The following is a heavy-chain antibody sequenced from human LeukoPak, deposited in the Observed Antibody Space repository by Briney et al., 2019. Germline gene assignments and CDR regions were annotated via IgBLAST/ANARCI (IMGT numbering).Heavy chain of an antibody. CDR3: ARDSVYSGPERYYYYYMDV. CDR1: GFTFTSYG. CDR2: ISAYNGNT. J-gene: IGHJ6*03. Sequence: ASVKVSCKASGFTFTSYGISWVRQAPGQGLEWTGWISAYNGNTHFAQKFQGRLTMTTDTSTTTAYMELRSLRSDDTAVYYCARDSVYSGPERYYYYYMDVWGIGTTVTISS. D-gene: IGHD5-12*01. V-gene: IGHV1-18*01.